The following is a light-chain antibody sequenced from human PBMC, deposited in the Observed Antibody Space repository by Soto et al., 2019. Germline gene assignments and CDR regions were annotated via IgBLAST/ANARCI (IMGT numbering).Light chain of an antibody. J-gene: IGLJ2*01. CDR2: SNN. CDR1: SSNIGSNT. CDR3: TAWDDSLNGLV. Sequence: QSVLTQPPSASWTPGQRVTISCSGSSSNIGSNTVNWYQQLPGTAPKLLMYSNNQRPSGVPDRFSGSKSGTSASLAISGLQSEDEADYYCTAWDDSLNGLVFGGGTQLTVL. V-gene: IGLV1-44*01.